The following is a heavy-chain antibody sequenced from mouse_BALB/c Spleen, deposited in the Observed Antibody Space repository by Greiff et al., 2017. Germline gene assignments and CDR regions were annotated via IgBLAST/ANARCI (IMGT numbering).Heavy chain of an antibody. Sequence: QVQLQQPGAELVKPGASVKLSCKASGYTFTSYWMHWVKQRPGQGLEWIGEINPSNGRTNYNEKFKSKATLTVDKSSSTAYIQLSSLTSEDSAVYYCARSHYYGSSPYYFDYWGQGTTLTVSS. J-gene: IGHJ2*01. V-gene: IGHV1S81*02. D-gene: IGHD1-1*01. CDR2: INPSNGRT. CDR3: ARSHYYGSSPYYFDY. CDR1: GYTFTSYW.